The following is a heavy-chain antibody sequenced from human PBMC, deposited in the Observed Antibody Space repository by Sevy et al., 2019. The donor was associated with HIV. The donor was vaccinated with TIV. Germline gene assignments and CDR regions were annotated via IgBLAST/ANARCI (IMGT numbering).Heavy chain of an antibody. CDR2: ISFDGDKK. Sequence: GGSLRLSCTASGSGLGFYETHWIRQAPGRGLEWVAVISFDGDKKYYADSVKGRFSLSRDDSKNTLYLQMNSLRAEDTAVYYCAKGIAVAGYFDYWGQGTLVTVSS. D-gene: IGHD6-19*01. CDR3: AKGIAVAGYFDY. CDR1: GSGLGFYE. J-gene: IGHJ4*02. V-gene: IGHV3-30-3*01.